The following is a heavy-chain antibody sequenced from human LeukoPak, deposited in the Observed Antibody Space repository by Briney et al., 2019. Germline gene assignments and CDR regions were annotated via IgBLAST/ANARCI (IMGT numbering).Heavy chain of an antibody. V-gene: IGHV3-11*01. J-gene: IGHJ3*02. Sequence: GGSLRLSCAASGFTFSDYYMSWIRQAPGKGLEWVSYISSSGSTIYYADSVKGRFTISRDNAKNSLYLQMNSLRAEDTAVDYCARDRDFYDSSATGTLFDIWGQGTMVTVSS. D-gene: IGHD3-22*01. CDR1: GFTFSDYY. CDR3: ARDRDFYDSSATGTLFDI. CDR2: ISSSGSTI.